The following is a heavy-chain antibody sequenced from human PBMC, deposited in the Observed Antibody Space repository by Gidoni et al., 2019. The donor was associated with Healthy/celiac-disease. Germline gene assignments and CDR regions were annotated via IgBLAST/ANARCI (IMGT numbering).Heavy chain of an antibody. J-gene: IGHJ4*02. V-gene: IGHV3-9*02. CDR2: ISWNSGSI. CDR1: GFTSDDYV. Sequence: EVQLPEPGGGLVQPGRSLRLSCAASGFTSDDYVMHWVRPAPGQGLEWVSGISWNSGSIGYADSVKGRFTISRDNAKNSLYLQMNSLRAEDTALYYCARGGEITFGGVIVPPFDYWGQGTLVTVSS. D-gene: IGHD3-16*02. CDR3: ARGGEITFGGVIVPPFDY.